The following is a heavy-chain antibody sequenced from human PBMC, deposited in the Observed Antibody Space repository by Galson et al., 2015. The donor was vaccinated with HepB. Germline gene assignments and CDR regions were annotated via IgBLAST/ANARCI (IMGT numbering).Heavy chain of an antibody. D-gene: IGHD1-1*01. CDR2: IWYDGSNK. V-gene: IGHV3-33*01. CDR3: ARDGATWNAYYFDY. J-gene: IGHJ4*03. Sequence: LRLSCAASGFTFSSYGMHWVRQAPGKGLEWVAVIWYDGSNKYYADSVKGRFTISRDNSKNTLYLQMNSLRAEDTAVYYCARDGATWNAYYFDYWGQGTMVTVSS. CDR1: GFTFSSYG.